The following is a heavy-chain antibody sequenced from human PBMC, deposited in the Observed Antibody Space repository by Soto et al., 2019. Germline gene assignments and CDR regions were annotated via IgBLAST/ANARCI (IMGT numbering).Heavy chain of an antibody. CDR3: ARDPPAQAYY. CDR1: GDSVSNNGAA. V-gene: IGHV6-1*01. Sequence: PSQTLSLTCAISGDSVSNNGAAWNWIRQSPSRGLEWLGRTYYRSKWFNDYAVSVKSRITISPDTSKNQFSLQLNSVTPDDTAIYYCARDPPAQAYYWGQGTLVTVSS. J-gene: IGHJ4*02. D-gene: IGHD6-25*01. CDR2: TYYRSKWFN.